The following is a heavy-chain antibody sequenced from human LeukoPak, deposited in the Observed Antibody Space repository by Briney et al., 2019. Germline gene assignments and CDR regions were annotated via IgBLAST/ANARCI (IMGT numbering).Heavy chain of an antibody. V-gene: IGHV4-59*08. D-gene: IGHD4-11*01. Sequence: SETLSLTCTVSGGSISSTVWTWIRQPPGKGLEWIWHIYYSGSTNYNPSLKSRVTISVDTSKNQFPLKLSSVTAADTAVYYCARRTGTTVWDDAFDIWGQGTMVTVSS. CDR2: IYYSGST. CDR3: ARRTGTTVWDDAFDI. CDR1: GGSISSTV. J-gene: IGHJ3*02.